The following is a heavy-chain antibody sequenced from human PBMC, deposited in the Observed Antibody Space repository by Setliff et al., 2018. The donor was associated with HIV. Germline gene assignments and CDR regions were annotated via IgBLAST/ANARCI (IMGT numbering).Heavy chain of an antibody. CDR2: TFDNGTT. V-gene: IGHV4-59*01. CDR3: ARDPGDSDRKFDN. J-gene: IGHJ4*02. D-gene: IGHD3-22*01. Sequence: PSETLSLTCSVSGGSISFYYWNWLRQTPGKGLEWHAYTFDNGTTHYNPSLESRVTLSLDTSRNHFSLRLASVTAADTAVYYCARDPGDSDRKFDNWGQGALVTVSS. CDR1: GGSISFYY.